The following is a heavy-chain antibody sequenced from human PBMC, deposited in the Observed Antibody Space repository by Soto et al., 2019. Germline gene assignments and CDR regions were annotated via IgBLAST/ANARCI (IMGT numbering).Heavy chain of an antibody. J-gene: IGHJ6*02. CDR1: GFTFSSYE. D-gene: IGHD6-19*01. Sequence: SLRLSCAASGFTFSSYEMNWVRQAPGKGLEWVSYISSSGSTIYYADSVKGRFTISRDNAKNSLYLQMNSLRAEDTAVYYCARDQSIAVAGTGNPYYGMDVWGQGTTVTVSS. CDR3: ARDQSIAVAGTGNPYYGMDV. V-gene: IGHV3-48*03. CDR2: ISSSGSTI.